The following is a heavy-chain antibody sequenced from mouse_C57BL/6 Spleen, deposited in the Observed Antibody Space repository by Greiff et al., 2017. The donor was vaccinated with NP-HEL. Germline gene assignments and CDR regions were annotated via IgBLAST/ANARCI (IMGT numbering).Heavy chain of an antibody. J-gene: IGHJ2*01. D-gene: IGHD4-1*01. V-gene: IGHV1-82*01. Sequence: QVQLQQSGPELVKPGASVKISCKASGYAFSSSWMNWVKQRPGKGLEWIGRIYPGDGDTNYNGKFKGKATLTADKSSSTAYMQLSSLTSEDSAVYFCARLPNWAFDYWGQGTTLTVSS. CDR2: IYPGDGDT. CDR1: GYAFSSSW. CDR3: ARLPNWAFDY.